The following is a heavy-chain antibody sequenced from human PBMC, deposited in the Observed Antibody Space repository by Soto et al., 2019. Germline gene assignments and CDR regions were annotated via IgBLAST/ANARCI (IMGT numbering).Heavy chain of an antibody. J-gene: IGHJ4*02. CDR2: IKSKTDGGTT. Sequence: EVQLVESGGGLVKPGGSLRLSCAASGFTFSNAWMSRVRQAPGKGLEWVGRIKSKTDGGTTDYAAPVKGRFTISRDDSKNTLYLQMNSLKTEDTAVYYCTTDQRYSDSSGYAYYFDYWGQGTLVTVSS. CDR1: GFTFSNAW. D-gene: IGHD3-22*01. CDR3: TTDQRYSDSSGYAYYFDY. V-gene: IGHV3-15*01.